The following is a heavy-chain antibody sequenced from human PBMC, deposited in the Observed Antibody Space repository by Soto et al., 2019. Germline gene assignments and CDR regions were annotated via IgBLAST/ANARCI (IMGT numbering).Heavy chain of an antibody. CDR3: AKRFTLFGEVKLSPDLDY. CDR1: GFTFSSHA. V-gene: IGHV3-23*01. J-gene: IGHJ4*02. CDR2: ISYSGTTT. D-gene: IGHD3-3*01. Sequence: EVQLLESGGGLVQPEGSLRLSCAASGFTFSSHAMSWVRQAPGKGLEWVSAISYSGTTTYYAESVKGRFTISRDNSKNTLYLQRNSLRVEDTAIYYCAKRFTLFGEVKLSPDLDYWGQGTLVTVS.